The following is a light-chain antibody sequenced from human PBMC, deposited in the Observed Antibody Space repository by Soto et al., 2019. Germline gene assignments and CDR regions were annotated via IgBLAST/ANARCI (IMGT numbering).Light chain of an antibody. CDR1: QTISSW. CDR3: QHYNSYSEA. J-gene: IGKJ1*01. V-gene: IGKV1-5*03. CDR2: KAS. Sequence: DIQMPQSPSTLSGSVGDRVTITCRASQTISSWLAWYQQKPGKAPKLLIYKASTLKSGVPSRFSGSGSGTEFTLTISNLQPDDFATYDCQHYNSYSEAFGQGTKVDI.